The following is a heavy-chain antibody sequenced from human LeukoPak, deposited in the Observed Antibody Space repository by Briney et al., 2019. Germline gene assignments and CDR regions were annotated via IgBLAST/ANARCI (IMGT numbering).Heavy chain of an antibody. CDR1: GFTVSSIY. Sequence: PGGSLRLSCAASGFTVSSIYMSWVRQAPGKGLEWVPLMYSGGSAYYADSVKGRFTISRDNSKNTLYLQMNSLRAEDTAVYYCATGGGYCGSTSCYDYWGQGTLVTVSS. CDR3: ATGGGYCGSTSCYDY. CDR2: MYSGGSA. D-gene: IGHD2-2*01. V-gene: IGHV3-66*01. J-gene: IGHJ4*02.